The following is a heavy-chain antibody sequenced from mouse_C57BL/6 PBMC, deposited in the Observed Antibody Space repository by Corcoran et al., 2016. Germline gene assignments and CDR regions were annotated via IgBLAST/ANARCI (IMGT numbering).Heavy chain of an antibody. D-gene: IGHD2-2*01. CDR1: GYTFTSYW. J-gene: IGHJ4*01. CDR2: IYPGSGST. CDR3: ARSRDYGYDFLYYYAMDY. Sequence: QVQLQQPGAELVKPGASVKMSCKASGYTFTSYWITWVKQRPGQGLEWIGDIYPGSGSTNYNEKFKSKATLTVDTSSSTAYMQLSSLTSEDSAVYYCARSRDYGYDFLYYYAMDYWGQGTSVTVSS. V-gene: IGHV1-55*01.